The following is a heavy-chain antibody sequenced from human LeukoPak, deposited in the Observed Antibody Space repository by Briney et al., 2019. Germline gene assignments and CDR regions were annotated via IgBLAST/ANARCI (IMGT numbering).Heavy chain of an antibody. Sequence: SETLSLTCTVSGGSISSYYWSWIRQPPGKGLEWIGYIYYSGSTNYNPSLKSRVTISVDTSKNQFSLKLSSVTAADTAVYYCAGAVVMTAKHYWYFDLWGRGPLVTVSS. J-gene: IGHJ2*01. V-gene: IGHV4-59*01. CDR2: IYYSGST. CDR3: AGAVVMTAKHYWYFDL. D-gene: IGHD2-21*02. CDR1: GGSISSYY.